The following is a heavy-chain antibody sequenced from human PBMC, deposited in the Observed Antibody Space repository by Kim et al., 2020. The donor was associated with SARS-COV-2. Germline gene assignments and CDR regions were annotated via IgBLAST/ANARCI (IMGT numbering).Heavy chain of an antibody. CDR3: ARDRHLAY. CDR2: INQDGNEK. CDR1: GFTFSSSW. D-gene: IGHD6-6*01. Sequence: GGSLRLSCAASGFTFSSSWMSWVRQAPGKGLEWVAYINQDGNEKYYVDSVKGRFTISRDNAKNSLYLQMSSLRPEDTAVYYCARDRHLAYWGPGTLVTVS. J-gene: IGHJ4*02. V-gene: IGHV3-7*01.